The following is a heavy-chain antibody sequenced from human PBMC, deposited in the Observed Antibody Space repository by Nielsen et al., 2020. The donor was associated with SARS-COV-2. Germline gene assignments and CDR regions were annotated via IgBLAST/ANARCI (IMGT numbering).Heavy chain of an antibody. V-gene: IGHV3-74*01. D-gene: IGHD6-13*01. Sequence: GGSLRLSCAASGFTFSSSWMHWVRHAPGKGLVWVSRIGSDESITNYVDSVKGRFTISRDNAKNTLYLQMNSLRAEDTAVYYCAREMGGSSRHFDYWGQGTLVTVFS. J-gene: IGHJ4*02. CDR2: IGSDESIT. CDR3: AREMGGSSRHFDY. CDR1: GFTFSSSW.